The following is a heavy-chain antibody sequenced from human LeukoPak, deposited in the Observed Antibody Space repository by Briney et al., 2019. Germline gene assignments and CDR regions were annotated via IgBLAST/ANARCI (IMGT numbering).Heavy chain of an antibody. Sequence: PGGSLRLSCVGSGFVFSDYGMAWVRQPPGKGLEWIGEINHSGSTNYNPSLKSRVTISVDTSKNQFSLKLSSVTAADTAVYYCARHSAMVRGVVKTRNWYFDLWGRGTLVTVSS. J-gene: IGHJ2*01. CDR1: GFVFSDYG. V-gene: IGHV4-34*01. D-gene: IGHD3-10*01. CDR3: ARHSAMVRGVVKTRNWYFDL. CDR2: INHSGST.